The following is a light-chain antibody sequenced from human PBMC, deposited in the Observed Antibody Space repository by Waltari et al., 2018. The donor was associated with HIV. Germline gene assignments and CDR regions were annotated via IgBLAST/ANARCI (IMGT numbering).Light chain of an antibody. V-gene: IGKV1-5*03. CDR3: QQYNNWPQYT. Sequence: DTQMTQSPSTLSASVGDRVTITCRASQSISDWLAWYQQKPGRAPNLLIYQASKLKSGVPSRFSGGASGTEFTLTISSLQSEDFAVYYCQQYNNWPQYTFGQGTKLEIK. CDR1: QSISDW. J-gene: IGKJ2*01. CDR2: QAS.